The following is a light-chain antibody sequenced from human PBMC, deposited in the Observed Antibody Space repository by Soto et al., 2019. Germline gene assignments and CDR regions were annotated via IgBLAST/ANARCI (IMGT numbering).Light chain of an antibody. V-gene: IGKV3-15*01. CDR2: GAS. CDR3: EYYGDSII. J-gene: IGKJ4*01. CDR1: QSVSSN. Sequence: EIVMTQSPATLSVSPGERPTLSCRASQSVSSNLAWYQQKPGQAPRLLIYGASTRATGIPARFSGSGSGTDFTLTFSRLEPEDFAVYCCEYYGDSIIFGGGTKVDIK.